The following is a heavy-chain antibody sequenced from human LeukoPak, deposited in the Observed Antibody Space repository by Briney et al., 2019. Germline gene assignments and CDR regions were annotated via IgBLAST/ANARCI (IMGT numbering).Heavy chain of an antibody. J-gene: IGHJ6*03. V-gene: IGHV3-30*02. CDR3: AKNYGSGSYQPYYYYYMDV. Sequence: GGSLRLSCAASGFTFSSYAMSWVRQAPGKGLEWVAFIRYDGSNKYYADSVKGRFTISRDNSKNTLYLQMNSLRAEDTAVYYCAKNYGSGSYQPYYYYYMDVWGKGTTVTISS. CDR2: IRYDGSNK. CDR1: GFTFSSYA. D-gene: IGHD3-10*01.